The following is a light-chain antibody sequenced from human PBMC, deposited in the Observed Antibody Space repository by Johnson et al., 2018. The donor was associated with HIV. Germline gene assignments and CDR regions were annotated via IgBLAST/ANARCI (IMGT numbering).Light chain of an antibody. CDR1: SSNIGNNY. CDR3: GTWDSSLSAV. V-gene: IGLV1-51*02. Sequence: HSVLTQPPSVSAAPGQKVTISCSGSSSNIGNNYVSWYQQLPGTAPKLLIYEDNKRPSGIPDRFSGSKSGTSATLGITGLQTGDEADYYCGTWDSSLSAVFGTGTKATVL. J-gene: IGLJ1*01. CDR2: EDN.